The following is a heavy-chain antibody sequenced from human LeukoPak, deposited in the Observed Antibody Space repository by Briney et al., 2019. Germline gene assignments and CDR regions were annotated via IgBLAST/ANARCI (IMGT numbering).Heavy chain of an antibody. CDR1: GFTFSSSE. CDR3: IRDLFDDYSLDY. J-gene: IGHJ4*02. V-gene: IGHV3-21*01. CDR2: INSDSSLM. D-gene: IGHD3-16*01. Sequence: PGGSLRLSCAASGFTFSSSEMNWVRQAPGKGLEWVSSINSDSSLMYYAESVKGRFTISRDNARNSLYLQMSSLRVEDTAVYYCIRDLFDDYSLDYWGQGALVTVSS.